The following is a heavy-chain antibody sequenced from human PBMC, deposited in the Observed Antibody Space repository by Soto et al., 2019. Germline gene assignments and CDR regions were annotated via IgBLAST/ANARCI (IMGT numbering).Heavy chain of an antibody. D-gene: IGHD2-2*01. CDR2: IYYSGST. CDR1: GGSISSGGYY. J-gene: IGHJ6*02. CDR3: ARDGSTSEGLVQDGNYYYGMDV. Sequence: KPSETLSLTCTVSGGSISSGGYYWSWIRQHPGKGPEWIGYIYYSGSTYYNPSLKSRVTISVDTSKNQFSLKLSSVTAADTAVYYCARDGSTSEGLVQDGNYYYGMDVWGQGTTVTVSS. V-gene: IGHV4-31*03.